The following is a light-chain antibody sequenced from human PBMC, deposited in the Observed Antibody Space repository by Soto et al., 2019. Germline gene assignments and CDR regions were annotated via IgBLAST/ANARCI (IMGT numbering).Light chain of an antibody. V-gene: IGKV3-15*01. J-gene: IGKJ1*01. CDR1: QSVITN. Sequence: EIVLTHSPGTLSLSPGDRATLSCSASQSVITNYLAWYQQKAGQAPRLLIHGASTRATGIPGRFSGSGSGTEFTLIISSLQSEDFAVYYCQQYNEWPETFGHGTKVDIK. CDR2: GAS. CDR3: QQYNEWPET.